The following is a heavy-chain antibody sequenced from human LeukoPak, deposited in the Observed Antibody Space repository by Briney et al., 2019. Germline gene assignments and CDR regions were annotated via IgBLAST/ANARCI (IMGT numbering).Heavy chain of an antibody. V-gene: IGHV3-23*01. Sequence: PGGSLRLSCAASGFTFSSYAMSWVRQAPGKGLEWVSAISGSGGSTYYADSVKGRFTTSRDNSKNTLYLQMNSLRAEDTAVYYCAKGALIAAAGRPYYYYYYGMDVWGQGTTVTVSS. CDR3: AKGALIAAAGRPYYYYYYGMDV. D-gene: IGHD6-13*01. CDR2: ISGSGGST. J-gene: IGHJ6*02. CDR1: GFTFSSYA.